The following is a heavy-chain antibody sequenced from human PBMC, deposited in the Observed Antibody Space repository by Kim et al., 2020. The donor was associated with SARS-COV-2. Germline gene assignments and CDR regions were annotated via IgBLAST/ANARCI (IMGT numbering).Heavy chain of an antibody. CDR1: GGSISSSSYY. Sequence: SETLSLTCTVSGGSISSSSYYWGWIRQPPGKGLEWIGSIYYSGSTYYNPSLKSRVTISVDTSKNQFSLKLSSVTAADTAVYYCARQLGYCSGGSCYGGDYWGQGTLVTVSS. CDR2: IYYSGST. CDR3: ARQLGYCSGGSCYGGDY. J-gene: IGHJ4*02. D-gene: IGHD2-15*01. V-gene: IGHV4-39*01.